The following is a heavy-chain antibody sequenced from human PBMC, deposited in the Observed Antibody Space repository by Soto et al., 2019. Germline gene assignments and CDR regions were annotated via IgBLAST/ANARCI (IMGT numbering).Heavy chain of an antibody. CDR1: GGSIISNHYY. V-gene: IGHV4-39*01. D-gene: IGHD3-3*01. Sequence: SETLSLTCTVSGGSIISNHYYWGWIRQPPGKGLEWIGSIYYRGNTYYNPSLKSRGTISVDTSKNQFSLGLSSVTAADTAVYYCAAYYDFWSGFYTGWFDSWGQGTLVTVSS. CDR3: AAYYDFWSGFYTGWFDS. CDR2: IYYRGNT. J-gene: IGHJ5*01.